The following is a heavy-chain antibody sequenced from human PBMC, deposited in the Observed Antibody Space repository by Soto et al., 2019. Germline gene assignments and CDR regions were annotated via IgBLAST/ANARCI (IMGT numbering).Heavy chain of an antibody. CDR3: TTPYYGSGSYYYYYGMDV. Sequence: TRGLEWLGRTYYRSKWYNDYAVSVKSRITINPDTSKNQFSLQLNSVTPEDTAVYYCTTPYYGSGSYYYYYGMDVWGQGTTVTVSS. V-gene: IGHV6-1*01. J-gene: IGHJ6*02. CDR2: TYYRSKWYN. D-gene: IGHD3-10*01.